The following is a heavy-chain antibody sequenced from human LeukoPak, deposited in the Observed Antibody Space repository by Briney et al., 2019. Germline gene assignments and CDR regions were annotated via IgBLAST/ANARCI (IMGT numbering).Heavy chain of an antibody. V-gene: IGHV4-61*01. D-gene: IGHD6-19*01. Sequence: SETLSLTCTVSDGSISSSSYYWSWIRQPPGKGLEWIGYIYYSGSTNYNPSLKSRVTISVDTSKNQFSLKLSSVTAADTAVYYCARDGGSGWYNYWGQGTLVTVSS. CDR2: IYYSGST. CDR3: ARDGGSGWYNY. CDR1: DGSISSSSYY. J-gene: IGHJ4*02.